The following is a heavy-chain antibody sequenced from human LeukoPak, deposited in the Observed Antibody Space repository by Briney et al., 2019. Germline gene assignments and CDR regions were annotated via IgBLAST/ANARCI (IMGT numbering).Heavy chain of an antibody. J-gene: IGHJ5*02. V-gene: IGHV3-23*01. CDR2: ISGSGGST. D-gene: IGHD2-15*01. CDR3: ARGADGVSSNSRGWFDP. CDR1: GFSISSYA. Sequence: PGGSLRLSCAASGFSISSYAMSWVRQAPGKGLEWVSAISGSGGSTYYADSVKGRFTISRDNAMDTLYLQMNSLRADDTAVYSCARGADGVSSNSRGWFDPWGQGTLVTVSS.